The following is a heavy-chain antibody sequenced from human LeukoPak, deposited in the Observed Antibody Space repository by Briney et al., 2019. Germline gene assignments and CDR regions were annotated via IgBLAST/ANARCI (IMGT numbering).Heavy chain of an antibody. CDR1: GFTFSSYA. CDR2: IWCDGSQK. J-gene: IGHJ4*02. D-gene: IGHD6-19*01. Sequence: GGSLRLSCAASGFTFSSYAMSWVRQAPGKGLEWVAVIWCDGSQKYYADSVKGRFTISRDNSKNTLYLQMNSLRAEDTAVYYCARYSSGWYVDYWGQGILVTVSS. V-gene: IGHV3-33*08. CDR3: ARYSSGWYVDY.